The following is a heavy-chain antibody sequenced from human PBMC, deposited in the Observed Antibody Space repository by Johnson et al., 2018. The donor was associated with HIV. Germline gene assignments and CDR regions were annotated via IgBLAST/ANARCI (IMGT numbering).Heavy chain of an antibody. CDR1: GFTFSDYG. CDR3: ARDWGLYSSGWYVDAFDM. V-gene: IGHV3-30*02. D-gene: IGHD6-19*01. J-gene: IGHJ3*02. CDR2: IRYDGSYK. Sequence: QVQLVESGGGVVQPGRSLRLSCAASGFTFSDYGIHWVRQAPGKGLEWVAFIRYDGSYKNYVESAKGRFTISRDNSKNTLYLQMNSLSAEDTAVYYCARDWGLYSSGWYVDAFDMWGQGTMLTVSS.